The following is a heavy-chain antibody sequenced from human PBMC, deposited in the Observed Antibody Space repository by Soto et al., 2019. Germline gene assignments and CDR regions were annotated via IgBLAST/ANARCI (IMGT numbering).Heavy chain of an antibody. Sequence: PVGSLRLSCAASGFTFDDYAMNWVRQAPGKGLEWVSSISSTTNYIYYGDSMKGRFTISRDNAKNSLYLEMNSLRAEDTAVYYCARESEDLTSNFDYWGQGTLVTVSS. CDR2: ISSTTNYI. CDR1: GFTFDDYA. J-gene: IGHJ4*02. V-gene: IGHV3-21*06. CDR3: ARESEDLTSNFDY.